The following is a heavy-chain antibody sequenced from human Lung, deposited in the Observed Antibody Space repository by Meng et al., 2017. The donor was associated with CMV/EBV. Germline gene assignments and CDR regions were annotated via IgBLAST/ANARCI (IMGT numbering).Heavy chain of an antibody. CDR1: GGSISSGGYY. V-gene: IGHV4-31*03. CDR2: IYYSGST. CDR3: ARDVSDHCSSTSCYRLGAFDI. Sequence: LRLSCTVSGGSISSGGYYWSWIRQHPGKGLEWIGYIYYSGSTYYNPSLKSRVTISVDTSKNQFSLKLSSVTAADTAVYYCARDVSDHCSSTSCYRLGAFDIWGQETXVTVSS. D-gene: IGHD2-2*01. J-gene: IGHJ3*02.